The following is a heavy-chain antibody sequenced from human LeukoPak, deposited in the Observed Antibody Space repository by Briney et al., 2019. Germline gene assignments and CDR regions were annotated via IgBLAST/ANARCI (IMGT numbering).Heavy chain of an antibody. CDR2: INRSGDT. D-gene: IGHD2/OR15-2a*01. CDR1: GGSLSVYY. Sequence: SETLSLTCAVQGGSLSVYYWSWIRQSPGKGLEWIGEINRSGDTSYNPSLKSRVTISADTSQSQFSLKMTSVTAVDTAVYYCARVDSTFNFYFNMDVWGQGTTVIV. V-gene: IGHV4-34*01. CDR3: ARVDSTFNFYFNMDV. J-gene: IGHJ6*03.